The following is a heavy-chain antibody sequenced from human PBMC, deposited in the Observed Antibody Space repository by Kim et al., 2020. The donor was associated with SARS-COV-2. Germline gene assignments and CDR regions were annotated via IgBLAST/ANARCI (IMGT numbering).Heavy chain of an antibody. V-gene: IGHV3-11*01. D-gene: IGHD1-20*01. J-gene: IGHJ3*02. Sequence: YADSVKGRFTISRDNAKNSLYLQMNSLRAEDTAVYYCARDGITGYDAFDIWGQGTMVTVSS. CDR3: ARDGITGYDAFDI.